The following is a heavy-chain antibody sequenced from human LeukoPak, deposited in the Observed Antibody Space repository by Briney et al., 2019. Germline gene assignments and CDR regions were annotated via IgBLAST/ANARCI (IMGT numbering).Heavy chain of an antibody. J-gene: IGHJ4*02. CDR2: IYYSGST. Sequence: TSETLSLTCTASGGSISSHYWSWIRQPPGKGLEWIGYIYYSGSTNYNPSLKSRVTISVDTSKNQFSLKLSSVTAADTAVYYCARDPGWGVDYWGQGTLVTVSS. D-gene: IGHD1-14*01. CDR3: ARDPGWGVDY. V-gene: IGHV4-59*11. CDR1: GGSISSHY.